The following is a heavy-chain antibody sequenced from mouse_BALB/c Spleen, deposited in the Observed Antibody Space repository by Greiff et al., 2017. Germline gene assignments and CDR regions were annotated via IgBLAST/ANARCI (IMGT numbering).Heavy chain of an antibody. CDR1: GFSLTSYG. CDR3: ARGDYFDY. Sequence: VQVVESGPGLVAPSQSLSITCTVSGFSLTSYGVHWVRQPPGKGLEWLGVIWAGGSTNYNSALMSRLNISKDNSKSQVILKMNSLQTDDTAMYYGARGDYFDYWGQGTTLTVSS. CDR2: IWAGGST. J-gene: IGHJ2*01. V-gene: IGHV2-9*02.